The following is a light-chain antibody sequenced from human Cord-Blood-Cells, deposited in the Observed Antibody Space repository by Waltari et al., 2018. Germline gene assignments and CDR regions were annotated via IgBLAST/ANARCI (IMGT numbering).Light chain of an antibody. CDR2: EGS. CDR1: SSDAGSYNL. Sequence: QSALTQPASVSGSPGQSITISCTGTSSDAGSYNLVSWYQQHPGKPPKLMIYEGSNRPSGVSNRFSGSKSGNTASLTISGLQAEDEADYYCCSYAGSSTPYVFGTGTKVTVL. J-gene: IGLJ1*01. V-gene: IGLV2-23*01. CDR3: CSYAGSSTPYV.